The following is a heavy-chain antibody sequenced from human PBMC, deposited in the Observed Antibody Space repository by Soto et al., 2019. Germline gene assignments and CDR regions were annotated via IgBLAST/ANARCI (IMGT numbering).Heavy chain of an antibody. V-gene: IGHV3-23*01. D-gene: IGHD6-13*01. Sequence: EVQLLESGGGLVQPGGSLRLSCAASGFTFSTYAMNWVRQAPGKGLEWVSLIINSGGSTYYADSVKGRFTISRDNSKNTLYLQMNSLRADDTAVYYCAKAEGSSYGTEYSQHWGQGTLVTVSS. J-gene: IGHJ1*01. CDR2: IINSGGST. CDR3: AKAEGSSYGTEYSQH. CDR1: GFTFSTYA.